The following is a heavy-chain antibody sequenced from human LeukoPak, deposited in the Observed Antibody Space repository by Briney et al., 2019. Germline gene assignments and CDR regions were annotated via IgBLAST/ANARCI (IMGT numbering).Heavy chain of an antibody. J-gene: IGHJ4*02. CDR2: IWYDGSNQ. CDR1: GFTFNSHV. D-gene: IGHD4-23*01. V-gene: IGHV3-33*06. CDR3: AKDFRPHGLRWQTSLRY. Sequence: GGSLTLSCAACGFTFNSHVMHWLAPAPGKGLVGVAVIWYDGSNQYYADTVKSRFTNCRDNSKNTLSVQKKSLRAEDTAVYYCAKDFRPHGLRWQTSLRYWGRGTLVIVSS.